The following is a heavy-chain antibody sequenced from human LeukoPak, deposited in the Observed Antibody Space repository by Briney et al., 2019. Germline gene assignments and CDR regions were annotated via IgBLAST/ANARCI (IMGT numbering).Heavy chain of an antibody. CDR1: GFTFSSYA. J-gene: IGHJ4*02. D-gene: IGHD6-6*01. CDR2: ISGSGGST. CDR3: AKIRAARPVGSYFDY. Sequence: GGSLRLSCAASGFTFSSYAMSWVRQAPGKGLEWVSAISGSGGSTYYADPVKGRFTISRDNSKNTLYLQMNSLRAEDTAVYYCAKIRAARPVGSYFDYWGQGTLVTVSS. V-gene: IGHV3-23*01.